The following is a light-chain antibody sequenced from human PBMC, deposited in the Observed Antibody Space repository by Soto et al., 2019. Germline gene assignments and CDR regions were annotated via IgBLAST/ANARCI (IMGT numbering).Light chain of an antibody. Sequence: QSVLTQPPSASGTPGQRVTISCSGSRSNIETNIVAWYQQVPGTAPKLLIYADSQRPSGVPDRFSGSKSGTSASLAIRGLQSEVEADYYCAAWDDTLRGLVFGGGTKLTVL. CDR3: AAWDDTLRGLV. CDR1: RSNIETNI. V-gene: IGLV1-44*01. CDR2: ADS. J-gene: IGLJ3*02.